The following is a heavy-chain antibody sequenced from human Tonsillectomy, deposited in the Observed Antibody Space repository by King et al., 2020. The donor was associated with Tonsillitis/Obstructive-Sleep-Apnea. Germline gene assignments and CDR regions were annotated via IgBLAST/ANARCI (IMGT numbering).Heavy chain of an antibody. V-gene: IGHV1-2*02. D-gene: IGHD7-27*01. CDR3: ARVTGDRADFDQ. CDR2: INPNSGGT. J-gene: IGHJ4*02. CDR1: GHTFTAYY. Sequence: VQLVQSGAEVKKPGASVKVPCKTSGHTFTAYYINWVRQAPGQGLEWMGWINPNSGGTNYAQKFHVRVTMTWDTSVSTAYMELSGLKPDATAIYYCARVTGDRADFDQWGQGTLVTVSS.